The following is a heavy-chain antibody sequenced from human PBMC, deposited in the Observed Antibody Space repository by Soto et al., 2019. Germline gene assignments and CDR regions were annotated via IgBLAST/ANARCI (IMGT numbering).Heavy chain of an antibody. D-gene: IGHD6-6*01. V-gene: IGHV1-2*02. CDR1: GFTFTPYY. Sequence: SAKASSKASGFTFTPYYLYFVRQAPGQGLEWVGWINRDIDTTDFAPKFKGRVSLTRDTSISTAYMELTSLTSDYTAVYYCTSLYLAALRIAARVWHYGMDDWGQGTPVTVSS. CDR2: INRDIDTT. J-gene: IGHJ6*02. CDR3: TSLYLAALRIAARVWHYGMDD.